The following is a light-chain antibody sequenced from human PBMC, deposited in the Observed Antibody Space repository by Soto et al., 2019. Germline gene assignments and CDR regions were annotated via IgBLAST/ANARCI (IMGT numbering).Light chain of an antibody. CDR3: QQSSNWPLT. CDR2: DAS. CDR1: QSVSSY. J-gene: IGKJ4*01. Sequence: EIVLTQSPATLSLSPGERATLSCRASQSVSSYLAWYQQKPGQAPRLLIYDASNRATGIPARFSGSGSGTDFTLTISSLEPGDFAVYYCQQSSNWPLTFAGGTKVEIK. V-gene: IGKV3-11*01.